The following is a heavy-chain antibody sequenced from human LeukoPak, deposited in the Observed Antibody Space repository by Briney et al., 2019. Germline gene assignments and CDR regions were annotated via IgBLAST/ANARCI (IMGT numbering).Heavy chain of an antibody. CDR1: GFTFTTYA. CDR3: AKSHSVGYRGYFDY. Sequence: PGGSLRLSCAASGFTFTTYAMSWVRQAPGKGLEWVSTISDSGASTYYADSVEGRFTISRDNSKNTLYLQMNSLRAEDTAVYYCAKSHSVGYRGYFDYWGQGTLVTVSS. V-gene: IGHV3-23*01. J-gene: IGHJ4*02. CDR2: ISDSGAST. D-gene: IGHD5-12*01.